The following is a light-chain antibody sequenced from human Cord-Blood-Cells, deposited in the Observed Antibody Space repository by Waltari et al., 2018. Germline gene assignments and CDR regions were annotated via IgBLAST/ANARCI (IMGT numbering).Light chain of an antibody. V-gene: IGLV2-14*01. CDR3: SSYTSSSNVV. CDR1: SSDVGGSNY. CDR2: DVS. J-gene: IGLJ2*01. Sequence: QSALTQPASVSGSPGQSITISCTGTSSDVGGSNYVSWYQQHPGKAPKLMIYDVSNRPSGVSNRFSGSKYGNTASLTISGLQAEDEADYYCSSYTSSSNVVFGGGTKLTVL.